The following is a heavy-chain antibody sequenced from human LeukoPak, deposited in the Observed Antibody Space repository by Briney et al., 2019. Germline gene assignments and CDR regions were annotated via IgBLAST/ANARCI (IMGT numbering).Heavy chain of an antibody. CDR2: ITNSGNSK. V-gene: IGHV3-48*01. CDR3: ARTRSSGYLTFDH. D-gene: IGHD3-22*01. J-gene: IGHJ4*02. Sequence: GGSLRLSCAASEFTFSSYSMNWVRQAPGKGLEWVSYITNSGNSKSYADSVKGRFTISRDNTKNSLYLQMNGLRAEDTAVYYCARTRSSGYLTFDHWGQGILVTGSS. CDR1: EFTFSSYS.